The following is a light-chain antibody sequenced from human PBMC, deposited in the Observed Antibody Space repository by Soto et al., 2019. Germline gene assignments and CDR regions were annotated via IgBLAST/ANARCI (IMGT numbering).Light chain of an antibody. CDR2: ATS. V-gene: IGKV1-6*01. CDR3: LQDNKYTLT. CDR1: QSISSY. J-gene: IGKJ4*01. Sequence: MQMTQPPSSLSASVGDRVTITCRASQSISSYLNWYQKRPGKDPQLLIFATSSLQSGVPSRFSGSGSGTDFNLTITRLQTEDFATYQCLQDNKYTLTFGGGTKVDIK.